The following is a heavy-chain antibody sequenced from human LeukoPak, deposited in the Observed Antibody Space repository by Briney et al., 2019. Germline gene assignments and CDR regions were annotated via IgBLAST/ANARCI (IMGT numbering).Heavy chain of an antibody. Sequence: ASVKVSCKASGYTFTSYGISWVRQAPGQGLEWMGGIIPIFGTANYAQKFQGRVTITADESTSTAYMELSSLRSEDTAVYYCARGDYGDALYYYYGMDVWGQGTTVTVSS. CDR3: ARGDYGDALYYYYGMDV. CDR1: GYTFTSYG. D-gene: IGHD4-17*01. V-gene: IGHV1-69*13. J-gene: IGHJ6*02. CDR2: IIPIFGTA.